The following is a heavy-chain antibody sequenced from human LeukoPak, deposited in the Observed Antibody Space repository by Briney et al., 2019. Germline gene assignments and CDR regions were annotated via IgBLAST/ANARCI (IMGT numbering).Heavy chain of an antibody. CDR2: MYSGGDT. D-gene: IGHD6-13*01. J-gene: IGHJ5*02. CDR3: ARDAPQVPAAGVLAS. CDR1: GFTVSDNY. V-gene: IGHV3-53*01. Sequence: GSLRLSCAASGFTVSDNYMSWVRQAPGKGLEWVSVMYSGGDTYYADSVKGRFTFSRDISKNTLYLQMNGLRTEDTAMYYCARDAPQVPAAGVLASWGQGTLVTVSS.